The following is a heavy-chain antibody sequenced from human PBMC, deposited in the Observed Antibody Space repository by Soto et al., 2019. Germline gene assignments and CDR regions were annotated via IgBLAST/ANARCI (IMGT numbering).Heavy chain of an antibody. J-gene: IGHJ3*02. CDR2: ISSSSSNI. CDR3: ARDGGVADAFDI. D-gene: IGHD3-16*01. CDR1: GFTISECS. V-gene: IGHV3-21*01. Sequence: PGGSLRLSCEASGFTISECSMNWVRQAPGKGLEWVSSISSSSSNIYYADSVKGRFTISRDNAKNSLYLQMNSLRAEDTAVYYCARDGGVADAFDIWGQGTMVTVSS.